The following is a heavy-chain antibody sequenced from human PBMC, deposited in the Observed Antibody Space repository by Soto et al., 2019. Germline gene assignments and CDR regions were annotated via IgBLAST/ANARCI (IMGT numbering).Heavy chain of an antibody. D-gene: IGHD5-18*01. CDR1: GGSISSGGYS. V-gene: IGHV4-30-2*01. CDR3: ARVPNVDTAMGHPNYYYYYGMDV. CDR2: IYHSGST. J-gene: IGHJ6*02. Sequence: SETLSLTCAVSGGSISSGGYSWSWIRQPPGKGLEWIGYIYHSGSTYYNPSLKSRVTISVDRSKNQFSLKLSSVTAADTAVYYCARVPNVDTAMGHPNYYYYYGMDVWGQGTTVTVSS.